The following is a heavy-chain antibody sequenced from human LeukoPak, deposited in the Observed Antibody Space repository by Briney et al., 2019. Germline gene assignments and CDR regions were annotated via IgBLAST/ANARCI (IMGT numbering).Heavy chain of an antibody. V-gene: IGHV3-23*01. J-gene: IGHJ4*02. CDR3: AKRGVVIRVILVGLHKEAYYFDS. D-gene: IGHD3-22*01. Sequence: GGSLRLSCAVSGITLSNYGMTWVRQAPGKGLEWVAGISDTGGRTNYADSVKGRFTISRGNPKNTLYLQMNSLRAEDTAVYFCAKRGVVIRVILVGLHKEAYYFDSWGQGALVTVSS. CDR2: ISDTGGRT. CDR1: GITLSNYG.